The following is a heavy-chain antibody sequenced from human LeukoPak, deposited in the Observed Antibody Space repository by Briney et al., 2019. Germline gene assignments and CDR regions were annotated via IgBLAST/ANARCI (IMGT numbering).Heavy chain of an antibody. V-gene: IGHV4-59*12. Sequence: SETLSLTCTVSGGSISSYYWSWIRQPPGRGLEWIGYIYYSGSTNYNPSLKSRVTISVDTSKNQFSLKLRSVTAADTAVYYCASARANYDFWSGYYTETWFDPWGQGTLVTVSS. CDR2: IYYSGST. D-gene: IGHD3-3*01. CDR1: GGSISSYY. J-gene: IGHJ5*02. CDR3: ASARANYDFWSGYYTETWFDP.